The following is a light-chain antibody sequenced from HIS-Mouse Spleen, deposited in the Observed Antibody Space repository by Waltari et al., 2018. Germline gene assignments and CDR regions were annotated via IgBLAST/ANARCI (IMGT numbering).Light chain of an antibody. Sequence: SYVLTQPPSVSVAPGKTARITWGGNNIGSKSVHWYQQKPGQAPVLVVYDDSDRPAGIPERFSGSNSGNTATLTISRVEAGGEADYYCQVWDSSSDHVVFGGGTKLTVL. CDR3: QVWDSSSDHVV. V-gene: IGLV3-21*03. CDR2: DDS. J-gene: IGLJ2*01. CDR1: NIGSKS.